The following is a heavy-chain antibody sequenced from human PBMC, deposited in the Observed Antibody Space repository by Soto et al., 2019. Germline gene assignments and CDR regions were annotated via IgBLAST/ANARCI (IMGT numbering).Heavy chain of an antibody. V-gene: IGHV1-69*06. CDR3: AIEYHSGHDSLHYYSSGMYF. D-gene: IGHD5-12*01. CDR1: VSSNSSSA. CDR2: IIPIFGTA. Sequence: GSAVKPRCEASVSSNSSSAISWGRPAPGQGLEWMGGIIPIFGTANYAQKFQGRVTITADKSTSTAYMELSSLRSEDTAVYYCAIEYHSGHDSLHYYSSGMYFCVQSTTVT. J-gene: IGHJ6*02.